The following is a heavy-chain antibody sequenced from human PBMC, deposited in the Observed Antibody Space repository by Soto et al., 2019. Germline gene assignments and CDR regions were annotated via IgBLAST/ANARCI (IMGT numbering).Heavy chain of an antibody. V-gene: IGHV4-34*01. J-gene: IGHJ6*02. Sequence: SETLSLTCAVYGGSFSGYYWSWIRQPPGKGLEWIGEINHSGSTNYNPSLKSRVTISEDTSKNQFSLKLSSVTAADTAVYYCARLGFWGGYYGMDVWGQGTTVTVSS. CDR2: INHSGST. D-gene: IGHD3-3*01. CDR3: ARLGFWGGYYGMDV. CDR1: GGSFSGYY.